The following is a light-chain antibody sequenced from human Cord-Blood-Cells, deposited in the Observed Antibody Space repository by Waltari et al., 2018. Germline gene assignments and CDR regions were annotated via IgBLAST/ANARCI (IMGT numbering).Light chain of an antibody. CDR1: TSDVGSYNL. J-gene: IGLJ2*01. CDR3: CSYAGSSTHVV. V-gene: IGLV2-23*01. CDR2: EGS. Sequence: QSALTQPASVSGSPGQSIPTPSTGTTSDVGSYNLVSWYQQHPGKAPKLMIYEGSKRPSGVSNRFSGSKSGNTASLTISGLQAEDEADYYCCSYAGSSTHVVFGGGTKLTVL.